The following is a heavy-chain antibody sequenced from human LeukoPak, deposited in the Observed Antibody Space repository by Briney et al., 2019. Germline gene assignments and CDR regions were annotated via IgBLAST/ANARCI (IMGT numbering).Heavy chain of an antibody. V-gene: IGHV3-49*04. CDR3: TRASITMVRGVIPTDY. D-gene: IGHD3-10*01. CDR1: GFTFSSYG. Sequence: PGGSLRLSCAASGFTFSSYGMSWVRQAPGKGLEWVDFIRSKAYGGKTEYAASVKGRFTISRDDSKSIAYLQMNSLKTEDTAVYYCTRASITMVRGVIPTDYWGQGTLVTVSS. CDR2: IRSKAYGGKT. J-gene: IGHJ4*02.